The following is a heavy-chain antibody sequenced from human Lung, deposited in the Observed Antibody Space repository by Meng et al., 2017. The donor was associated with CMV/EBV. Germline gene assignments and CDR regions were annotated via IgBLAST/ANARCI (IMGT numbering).Heavy chain of an antibody. J-gene: IGHJ6*02. V-gene: IGHV3-49*04. CDR1: GFTFGDYA. CDR3: TRVNYYYGMDV. Sequence: SCTASGFTFGDYAMSWVRQAPGKGLEWVGFIRSKAYGGTTEYAASVKGRFTISRDDSKSIAYLQMNSLKTEDTAVYYCTRVNYYYGMDVWGQGTTVXVSS. D-gene: IGHD3-22*01. CDR2: IRSKAYGGTT.